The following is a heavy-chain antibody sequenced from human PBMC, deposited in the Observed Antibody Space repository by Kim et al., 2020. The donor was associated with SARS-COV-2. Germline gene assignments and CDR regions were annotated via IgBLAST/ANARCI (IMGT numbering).Heavy chain of an antibody. CDR2: ISYDGSNK. Sequence: GGSLRLSCAASGFTFSSYGMHWVRQAPGKGLEWVAVISYDGSNKYYADSVKGRFTISRDNSKNTLYLQMNSLRAEDTAVYYCAKERAITMIVVVTEYYFDYWGQGTLVTVSS. V-gene: IGHV3-30*18. CDR3: AKERAITMIVVVTEYYFDY. J-gene: IGHJ4*02. D-gene: IGHD3-22*01. CDR1: GFTFSSYG.